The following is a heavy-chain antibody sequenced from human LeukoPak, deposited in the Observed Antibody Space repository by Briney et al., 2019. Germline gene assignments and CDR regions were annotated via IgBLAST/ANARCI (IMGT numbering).Heavy chain of an antibody. CDR3: ARVLGIVGG. V-gene: IGHV3-48*03. J-gene: IGHJ4*02. D-gene: IGHD1-26*01. CDR1: GFTFSSYE. Sequence: GGSLRLSCAASGFTFSSYEMNWDRQAPGKGLEWVSYISSSGTSTYYADSVKGRFTISRDNAKNSLYLQMNSLRADDTAVYYCARVLGIVGGWGQGTLVTVSS. CDR2: ISSSGTST.